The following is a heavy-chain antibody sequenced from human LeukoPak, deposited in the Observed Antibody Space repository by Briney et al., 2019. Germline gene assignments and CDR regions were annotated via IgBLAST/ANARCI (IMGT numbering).Heavy chain of an antibody. D-gene: IGHD3-10*01. Sequence: GGSLRLSCAASGFTFSSYSMNWVRQAPGKGLEWISYISSSSNTIKYADSVKGRLTISRDNAKNSLFLQMNSLRVEDTAVYYCAKATHYGSGSYLDYWGQGTLVTVSS. CDR2: ISSSSNTI. V-gene: IGHV3-48*01. CDR3: AKATHYGSGSYLDY. CDR1: GFTFSSYS. J-gene: IGHJ4*02.